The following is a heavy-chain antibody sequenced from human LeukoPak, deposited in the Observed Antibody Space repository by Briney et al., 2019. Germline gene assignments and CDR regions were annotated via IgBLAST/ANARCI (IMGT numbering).Heavy chain of an antibody. V-gene: IGHV1-46*01. CDR3: ARDRITIFGVVDKPDAFDI. CDR2: INPSGGST. J-gene: IGHJ3*02. CDR1: GYSFTSYY. Sequence: ASVKVSCKASGYSFTSYYMHWVRQPPGQGLEWMGIINPSGGSTSYAQKFQGRVTMTRDTSTSTVYMELSSLRSEDTAVYYCARDRITIFGVVDKPDAFDIWGQGTMVTVSS. D-gene: IGHD3-3*01.